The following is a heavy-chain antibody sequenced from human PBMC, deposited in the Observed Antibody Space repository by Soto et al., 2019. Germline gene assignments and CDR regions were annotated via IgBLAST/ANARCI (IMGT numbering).Heavy chain of an antibody. Sequence: QVQLVESGGGVVQPGRSLRLSCAASGFTFSSYGMHWVRQAPGKGLEWVAVISYDGSNKYYADSVKGRFTISRDNSKNTLYLQMNSLRAEDTAVYYCASINIAAAVSQFFDYWGQGTLVTVSS. J-gene: IGHJ4*02. V-gene: IGHV3-30*03. CDR1: GFTFSSYG. CDR3: ASINIAAAVSQFFDY. D-gene: IGHD6-13*01. CDR2: ISYDGSNK.